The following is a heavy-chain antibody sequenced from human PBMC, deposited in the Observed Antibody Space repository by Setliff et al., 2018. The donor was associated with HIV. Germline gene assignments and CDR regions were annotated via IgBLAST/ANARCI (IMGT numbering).Heavy chain of an antibody. CDR2: ISGSGTSI. J-gene: IGHJ6*03. V-gene: IGHV3-21*01. Sequence: GGSLRLSCAASGFTISSYWMSWVRQAPGKGLEWVSSISGSGTSIFYADSVKGRFTISRDNAKNSLYLQMNSLRAEDTAVYYCTRDYAYDWNSVMDVWGKGTTVTVSS. CDR3: TRDYAYDWNSVMDV. D-gene: IGHD1-7*01. CDR1: GFTISSYW.